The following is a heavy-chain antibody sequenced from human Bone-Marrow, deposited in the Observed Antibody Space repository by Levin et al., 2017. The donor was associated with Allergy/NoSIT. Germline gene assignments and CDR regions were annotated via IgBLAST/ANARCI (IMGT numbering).Heavy chain of an antibody. Sequence: GGSLRLSCAASGFTFSSYAMHWVRQAPGKGLEWVAVISYDGSNKYYADSVKGRFTISRDNSKNTLYLQMNSLRAEDTAVYYCARGRITIFGVVTLRYGMDVWGQGTTVTVSS. J-gene: IGHJ6*02. V-gene: IGHV3-30-3*01. D-gene: IGHD3-3*01. CDR1: GFTFSSYA. CDR2: ISYDGSNK. CDR3: ARGRITIFGVVTLRYGMDV.